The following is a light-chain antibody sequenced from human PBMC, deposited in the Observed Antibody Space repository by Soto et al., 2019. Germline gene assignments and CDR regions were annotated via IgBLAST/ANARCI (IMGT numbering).Light chain of an antibody. V-gene: IGKV1-39*01. CDR2: AAS. Sequence: DIQMTQSPSSLSASVGDRVTITCRASQSISSYLNWYQQKPGKAPKLLIYAASSLESGVPPRFSGSGSGTDFTLTISSLQPEDFATYYCQQYYSYPITFGQGTRLEIK. CDR3: QQYYSYPIT. J-gene: IGKJ5*01. CDR1: QSISSY.